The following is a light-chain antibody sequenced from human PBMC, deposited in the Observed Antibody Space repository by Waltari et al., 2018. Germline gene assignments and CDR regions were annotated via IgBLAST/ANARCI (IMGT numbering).Light chain of an antibody. CDR3: QQRSNWQFT. V-gene: IGKV3-11*01. J-gene: IGKJ3*01. Sequence: EIVLTQSPATLSLSPGERATLSCMASQTVRGHLAWYQQKPGQAPRLLIYEASNRATGIPARFSGSGSGTDFSLTISSLEPEDFAVYYCQQRSNWQFTFGPGTKVDIK. CDR2: EAS. CDR1: QTVRGH.